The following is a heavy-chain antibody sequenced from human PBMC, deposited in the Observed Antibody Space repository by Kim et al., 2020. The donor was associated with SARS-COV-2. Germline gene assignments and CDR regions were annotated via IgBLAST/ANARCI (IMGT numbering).Heavy chain of an antibody. Sequence: GGSLRLSCAASGFTFSSYSMNWVRQAPGKGLEWVSSISSSSSYIYYADSVKGRFTISRDNAKNSLYLQMNSLRAEDTAVYYCARALIWSSGYYFFDYWGQGTLVTVSS. J-gene: IGHJ4*02. CDR2: ISSSSSYI. V-gene: IGHV3-21*01. CDR3: ARALIWSSGYYFFDY. D-gene: IGHD3-22*01. CDR1: GFTFSSYS.